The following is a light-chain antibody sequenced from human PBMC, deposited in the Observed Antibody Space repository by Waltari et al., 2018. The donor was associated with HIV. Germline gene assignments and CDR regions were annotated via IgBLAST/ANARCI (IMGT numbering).Light chain of an antibody. J-gene: IGKJ4*01. V-gene: IGKV3-15*01. CDR2: GAS. CDR3: QQYNDFPFT. Sequence: EIVMTQSPATLSVSPGERATLSCRASQSISNNLAWYQQNPGQAPRLLIYGASTKDTAIPARFSGSGSGTEFTLTISSLQSEDFAVYYCQQYNDFPFTFGGGTKVEIK. CDR1: QSISNN.